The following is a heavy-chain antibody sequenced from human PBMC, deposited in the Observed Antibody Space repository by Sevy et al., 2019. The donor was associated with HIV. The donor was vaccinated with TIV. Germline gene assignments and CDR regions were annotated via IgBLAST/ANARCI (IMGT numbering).Heavy chain of an antibody. J-gene: IGHJ4*02. Sequence: GGSLRLSCAASGFTFSSYWMGWVRQAPGKGLEWVANIKQDGSDKYYVDSVKGRFTISRDNAKNSLYLQMNSLRAEDTAVHYCARSEYYYGSGSYYHYWGQGTLVTVSS. V-gene: IGHV3-7*01. CDR2: IKQDGSDK. D-gene: IGHD3-10*01. CDR3: ARSEYYYGSGSYYHY. CDR1: GFTFSSYW.